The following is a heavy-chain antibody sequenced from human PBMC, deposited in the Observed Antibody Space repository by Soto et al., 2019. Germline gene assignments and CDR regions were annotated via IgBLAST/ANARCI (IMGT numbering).Heavy chain of an antibody. CDR3: ARDRGSCGYYNWFDP. D-gene: IGHD5-18*01. J-gene: IGHJ5*02. V-gene: IGHV4-38-2*02. Sequence: PSETLSLTCAVSGYSISSGYYWGWIRQPPGKGLEWIGSIYHSGSTYYNPSLKSRVTISVDTSKNQFSLKLSSVTAADTAVYYCARDRGSCGYYNWFDPWGQGTLVTVSS. CDR2: IYHSGST. CDR1: GYSISSGYY.